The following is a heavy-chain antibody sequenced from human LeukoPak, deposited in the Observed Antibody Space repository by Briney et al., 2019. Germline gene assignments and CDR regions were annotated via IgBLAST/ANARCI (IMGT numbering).Heavy chain of an antibody. Sequence: SETLSLTCTVSGGSISSYYWTWIRQPPGKGLEWIGSLYYSGSTNYNPSLKSRVTISVDTSKNQFSLKLSSVTAADTAVYYCARPGGFDYWGQGTLVTVSS. CDR3: ARPGGFDY. CDR1: GGSISSYY. V-gene: IGHV4-59*08. J-gene: IGHJ4*02. CDR2: LYYSGST. D-gene: IGHD3-10*01.